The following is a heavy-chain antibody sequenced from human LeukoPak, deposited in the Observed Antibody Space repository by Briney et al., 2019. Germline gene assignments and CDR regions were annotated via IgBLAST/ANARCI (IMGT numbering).Heavy chain of an antibody. V-gene: IGHV3-66*02. Sequence: GGSLRLSCAASGFTVSSNYMSWVRQAPGKGLEWVSVIYSGGSTYYADSVKGRFTISRDNSKNTLYLQMNSLRAEDTAVYYCARTGWELAPYYYYYMDVWGKGTTVTVSS. CDR1: GFTVSSNY. J-gene: IGHJ6*03. D-gene: IGHD1-26*01. CDR2: IYSGGST. CDR3: ARTGWELAPYYYYYMDV.